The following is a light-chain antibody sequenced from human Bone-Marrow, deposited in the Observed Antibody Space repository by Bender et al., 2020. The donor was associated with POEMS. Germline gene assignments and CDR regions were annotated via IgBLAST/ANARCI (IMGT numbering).Light chain of an antibody. Sequence: SYVLTQPPSVSVAPGKTARITCGGNNIGSKNVHWYQQKPGQAPVLVVYDDSDRPSRISERFSGSNSGNTATLTISRVEVGDEADYYCQVWDKDSDHYVFGTGTEVTVL. CDR2: DDS. CDR1: NIGSKN. V-gene: IGLV3-21*03. J-gene: IGLJ1*01. CDR3: QVWDKDSDHYV.